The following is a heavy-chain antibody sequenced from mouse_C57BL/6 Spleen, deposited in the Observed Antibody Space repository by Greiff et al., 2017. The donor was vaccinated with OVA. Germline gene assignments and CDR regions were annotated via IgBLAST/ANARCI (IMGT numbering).Heavy chain of an antibody. CDR1: GYSFTSYY. CDR2: IYPGSGNT. V-gene: IGHV1-66*01. J-gene: IGHJ3*01. Sequence: QVQLQQSGPELVKPGASVKISCKASGYSFTSYYIHWVKQRPGQGLEWIGWIYPGSGNTKYNEKFKGKATLTADTSSSTAYMQRSSLTSEDSAVYYCARDYYGSSYWFAYWGQGTLVTVSA. D-gene: IGHD1-1*01. CDR3: ARDYYGSSYWFAY.